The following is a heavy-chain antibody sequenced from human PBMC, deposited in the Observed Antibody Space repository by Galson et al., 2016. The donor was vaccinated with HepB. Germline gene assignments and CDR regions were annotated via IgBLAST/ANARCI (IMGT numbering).Heavy chain of an antibody. D-gene: IGHD1-7*01. CDR3: VRDENYAFDY. Sequence: SLRLSCAASGFTFSRYSMNWVRQAPGRGLEWISYIRWDGGATTCYSDSVKGRVTIARDDAKNSLYLQMNSLRVDDTAVYYCVRDENYAFDYWGQGTLVTVSS. J-gene: IGHJ4*02. CDR2: IRWDGGATT. V-gene: IGHV3-48*04. CDR1: GFTFSRYS.